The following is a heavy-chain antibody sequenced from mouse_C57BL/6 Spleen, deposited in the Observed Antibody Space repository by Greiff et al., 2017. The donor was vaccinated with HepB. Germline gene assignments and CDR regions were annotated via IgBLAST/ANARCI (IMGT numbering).Heavy chain of an antibody. CDR2: INYDGSST. CDR3: AREEKGDWFAY. V-gene: IGHV5-16*01. J-gene: IGHJ3*01. CDR1: GFTFSDYY. Sequence: EVKLVESEGGLVQPGSSMKLSCTASGFTFSDYYMAWVRQVPEKGLEWVANINYDGSSTYYLDSLKSRFIISRDNAKNILYLQMSSLKSEGTATYYCAREEKGDWFAYWGQGTLVTVSA.